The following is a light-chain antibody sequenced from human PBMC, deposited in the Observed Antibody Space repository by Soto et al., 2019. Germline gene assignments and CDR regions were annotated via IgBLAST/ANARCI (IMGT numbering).Light chain of an antibody. CDR2: EVN. CDR1: SSDVGGYKY. CDR3: SSYTRQSTYV. V-gene: IGLV2-14*03. J-gene: IGLJ1*01. Sequence: QSVLTQPASVSGSPGQSITISCTGTSSDVGGYKYVSWFQQYPGKVPKLIIYEVNDRPSGVSNRFSASKSGNTASLTISGLQAEDEADYYCSSYTRQSTYVLGTGTKLTVL.